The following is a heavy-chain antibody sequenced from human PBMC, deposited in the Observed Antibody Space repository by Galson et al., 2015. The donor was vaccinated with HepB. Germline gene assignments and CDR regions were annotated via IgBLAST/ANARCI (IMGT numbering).Heavy chain of an antibody. V-gene: IGHV1-2*02. Sequence: SVKVSCKASEYTFTGYYMHWVRQAPGQGLEWMGWINPNSGGTNYAQKFQGRVTMTRDTSISTAYMELSRLRSDDTAVYYCARDSLPIAASLPLSFDSFDIWGQGTMVTVSS. CDR3: ARDSLPIAASLPLSFDSFDI. CDR2: INPNSGGT. D-gene: IGHD6-13*01. CDR1: EYTFTGYY. J-gene: IGHJ3*02.